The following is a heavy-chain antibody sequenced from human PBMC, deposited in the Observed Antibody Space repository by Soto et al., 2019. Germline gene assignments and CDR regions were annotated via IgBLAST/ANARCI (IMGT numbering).Heavy chain of an antibody. V-gene: IGHV5-51*01. CDR3: TRQPPDYGSSGYYPFDMDF. D-gene: IGHD3-22*01. J-gene: IGHJ6*02. CDR2: IYPADSDT. Sequence: PGESLKISCQGSGYTFTSYWIGWVRQMPGKGLEWMGFIYPADSDTRYSRSFQGQVTISADKSISTAYLQWSSLKASDTAMYYCTRQPPDYGSSGYYPFDMDFWGQGTPVTV. CDR1: GYTFTSYW.